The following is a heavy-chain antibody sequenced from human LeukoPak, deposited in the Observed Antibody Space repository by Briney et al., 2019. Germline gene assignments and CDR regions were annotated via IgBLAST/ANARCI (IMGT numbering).Heavy chain of an antibody. J-gene: IGHJ3*02. D-gene: IGHD3-22*01. V-gene: IGHV4-59*01. CDR2: IYYSGST. CDR1: GGSISSSY. CDR3: ARVRRSTNYYDSSGRLSPYRLNGFDI. Sequence: SETLSLTCTVSGGSISSSYWSWIRQPPGKGLEWIGHIYYSGSTNYNPSLKSRVTISVDTSKNQFSLKMSSVTAADAAVYYCARVRRSTNYYDSSGRLSPYRLNGFDIWGQGTMVTVSS.